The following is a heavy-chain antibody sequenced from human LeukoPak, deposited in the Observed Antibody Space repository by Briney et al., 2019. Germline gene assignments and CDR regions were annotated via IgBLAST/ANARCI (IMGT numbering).Heavy chain of an antibody. CDR2: MNPNSGNT. D-gene: IGHD3-10*01. V-gene: IGHV1-8*03. CDR3: ARGLRSGSYWDYYYYMDV. CDR1: GYTFTSYD. Sequence: GASVKVSCKASGYTFTSYDINWVRQATGQGLEWMGWMNPNSGNTGYAQTFQGRVTITRNTSISTAYMELSSLRSEDTAVYYCARGLRSGSYWDYYYYMDVWGKGTTVTVSS. J-gene: IGHJ6*03.